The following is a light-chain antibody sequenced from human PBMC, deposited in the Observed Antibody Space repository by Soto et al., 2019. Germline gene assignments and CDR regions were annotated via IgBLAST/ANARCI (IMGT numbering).Light chain of an antibody. CDR1: QGIRDD. CDR3: LQDYNYPRT. CDR2: AAP. V-gene: IGKV1-6*01. J-gene: IGKJ1*01. Sequence: AIQMTQSPSSLSASVGDRVTINCRASQGIRDDLGWYQQKPGKAPKLLIYAAPSLQSGVPSRLSGSGSGTDFTLTISSLQPEDFATYYCLQDYNYPRTFGQGTKVDIK.